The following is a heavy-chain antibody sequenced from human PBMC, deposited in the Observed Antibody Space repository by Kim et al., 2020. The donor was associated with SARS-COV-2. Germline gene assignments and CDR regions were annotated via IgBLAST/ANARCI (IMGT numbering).Heavy chain of an antibody. CDR1: GGAINTYN. J-gene: IGHJ4*02. CDR2: LYPSGST. D-gene: IGHD3-22*01. Sequence: SETLSLTCTVSGGAINTYNWGWIRQPGGRGLEWIGRLYPSGSTHYNPSLKSRATISRDTSKNQFSLKLSSVTAADTAVYYCAGVLGVDSSLIFGCWGQGVLVTVSS. CDR3: AGVLGVDSSLIFGC. V-gene: IGHV4-4*07.